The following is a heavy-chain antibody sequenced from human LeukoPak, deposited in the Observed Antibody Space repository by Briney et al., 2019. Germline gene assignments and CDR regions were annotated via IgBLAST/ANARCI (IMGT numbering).Heavy chain of an antibody. V-gene: IGHV3-23*01. CDR3: AKTYDFGDYPHV. CDR2: ISGSGGRI. Sequence: GGSLRLSCAASGFTFSSYAMSWVRQSPGKGLEWVSDISGSGGRINYADSVKGRFTISRDNSKNTLYLQMNSLRAEDTAVYYCAKTYDFGDYPHVWGPGTLVTVSS. J-gene: IGHJ4*02. CDR1: GFTFSSYA. D-gene: IGHD4-17*01.